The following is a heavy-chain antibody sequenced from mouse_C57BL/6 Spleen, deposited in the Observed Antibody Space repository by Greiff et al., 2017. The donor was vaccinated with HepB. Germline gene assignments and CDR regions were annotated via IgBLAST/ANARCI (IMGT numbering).Heavy chain of an antibody. D-gene: IGHD1-1*01. CDR1: GYAFSSYW. CDR2: IYPGDGDT. CDR3: ARRNTYGSSYHYAMDY. Sequence: VQLQQSGAELVKPGASVKISCKASGYAFSSYWMNWVKQRPGKGLEWIGQIYPGDGDTNYNGKFKGKATLTADKSSSTAYMQLSSLTSEDSAVYFCARRNTYGSSYHYAMDYWGQGTSVTVSS. V-gene: IGHV1-80*01. J-gene: IGHJ4*01.